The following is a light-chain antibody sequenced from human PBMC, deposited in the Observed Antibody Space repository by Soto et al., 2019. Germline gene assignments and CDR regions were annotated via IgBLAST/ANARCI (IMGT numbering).Light chain of an antibody. CDR3: SSYTTNSTVV. Sequence: QSVLTQPASVSGSPGQSITISCTGTSSDVGGYNYLSWYQQHPGKAPKLMIYEVSNRPSGVSNRFSGSKSGNTASLTISGLQAEDEAVYYCSSYTTNSTVVFGGGTKLTVL. V-gene: IGLV2-14*01. J-gene: IGLJ2*01. CDR1: SSDVGGYNY. CDR2: EVS.